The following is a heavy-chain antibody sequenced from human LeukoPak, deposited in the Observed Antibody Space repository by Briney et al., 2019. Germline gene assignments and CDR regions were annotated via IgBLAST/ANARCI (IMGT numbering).Heavy chain of an antibody. CDR1: GFTVSSNY. J-gene: IGHJ6*03. D-gene: IGHD4-11*01. Sequence: GGSLRLSCAASGFTVSSNYMSWVRQAPGKGLEWVSVIYSGGSTYYADSVKGRFTISRDNSKNTLYLQMNSLRAEDTAVYYCARGRYSNYEPPAYYYYYMDVWGKGTTVTVSS. CDR2: IYSGGST. V-gene: IGHV3-53*01. CDR3: ARGRYSNYEPPAYYYYYMDV.